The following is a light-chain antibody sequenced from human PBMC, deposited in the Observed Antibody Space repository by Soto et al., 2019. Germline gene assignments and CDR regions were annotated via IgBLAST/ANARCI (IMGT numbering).Light chain of an antibody. J-gene: IGKJ1*01. CDR2: GAS. CDR1: QSVYSDY. CDR3: QQYNSYSPT. V-gene: IGKV3-20*01. Sequence: IVLTQSPGTLSLSPGERASLSCRASQSVYSDYLAWYQQKAGQAPRLLIYGASTRATGIPARFSGSGSETEFTLTISGLQPGDSATYYCQQYNSYSPTFGQGTKVDIK.